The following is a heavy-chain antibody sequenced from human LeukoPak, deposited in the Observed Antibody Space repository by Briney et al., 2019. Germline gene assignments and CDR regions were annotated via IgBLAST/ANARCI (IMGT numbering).Heavy chain of an antibody. D-gene: IGHD6-19*01. J-gene: IGHJ4*02. CDR3: AKVSYSSGWTLDYFDY. CDR2: ISYDGSNK. V-gene: IGHV3-30*18. Sequence: PGRSLRLSCAASGFTFSSYGMHWVPQAPGKGLEWVAVISYDGSNKYYADSVKGRFTISRDNSKNTLYLQMNSLRAEDTAVYYCAKVSYSSGWTLDYFDYWGQGTLVTVSS. CDR1: GFTFSSYG.